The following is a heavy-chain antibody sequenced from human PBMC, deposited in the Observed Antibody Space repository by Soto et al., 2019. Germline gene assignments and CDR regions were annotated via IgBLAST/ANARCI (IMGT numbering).Heavy chain of an antibody. CDR1: GGSISSNY. V-gene: IGHV4-59*01. CDR3: ARYRREAVAGYTLDN. Sequence: SETLSLTCTVSGGSISSNYWTWIRQPPGKGLEWIGYVYNSGSTNYNPSLRSRVTISEDTSKSQFSLKVNSMTAADTAVYYCARYRREAVAGYTLDNWGQGILVTVSS. D-gene: IGHD6-13*01. J-gene: IGHJ4*02. CDR2: VYNSGST.